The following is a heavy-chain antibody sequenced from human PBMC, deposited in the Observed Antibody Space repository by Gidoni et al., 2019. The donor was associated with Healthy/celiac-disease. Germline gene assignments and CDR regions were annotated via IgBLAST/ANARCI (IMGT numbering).Heavy chain of an antibody. CDR3: AKDKSTYYDFWSGYSYYGMDV. D-gene: IGHD3-3*01. V-gene: IGHV3-23*01. CDR2: ISVSGGST. Sequence: EVQLLESGGGLVPPGGSLRLSCAASGFTFRRYALNWVRQAPGKGLEWVSAISVSGGSTYYADSVNVRFTISRDNSKNTLYLQMNSLRAEDTAVYYCAKDKSTYYDFWSGYSYYGMDVWGQGTTVTVSS. CDR1: GFTFRRYA. J-gene: IGHJ6*02.